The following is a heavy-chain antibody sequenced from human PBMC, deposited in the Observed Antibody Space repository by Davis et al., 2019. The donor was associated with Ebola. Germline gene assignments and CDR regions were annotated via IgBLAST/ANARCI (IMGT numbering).Heavy chain of an antibody. CDR1: GFTFSSYA. J-gene: IGHJ6*02. CDR3: ARDMAGGSYFIYYYYGMDV. Sequence: GESLKISCAASGFTFSSYAMSWVRQAPGKGLEWVSAISGSGGSTYYADSVKGRFTISRDNSKNTLYLQMNSLRAEDTAVYYCARDMAGGSYFIYYYYGMDVWGQGTTATVSS. CDR2: ISGSGGST. D-gene: IGHD1-26*01. V-gene: IGHV3-23*01.